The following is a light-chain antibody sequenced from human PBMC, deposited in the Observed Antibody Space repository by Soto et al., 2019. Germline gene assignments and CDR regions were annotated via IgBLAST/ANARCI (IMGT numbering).Light chain of an antibody. V-gene: IGKV1-5*01. CDR2: DAS. CDR1: QSTSRW. CDR3: QQYNSYLLT. Sequence: DIQMTQSPSTLSASVGDRVTITCRASQSTSRWLAWYQQKPGKAPKLLIYDASSLASGVPSRFSGSGSGTEFTLTISSLQPDDSATYYCQQYNSYLLTFGGGTKVEIK. J-gene: IGKJ4*01.